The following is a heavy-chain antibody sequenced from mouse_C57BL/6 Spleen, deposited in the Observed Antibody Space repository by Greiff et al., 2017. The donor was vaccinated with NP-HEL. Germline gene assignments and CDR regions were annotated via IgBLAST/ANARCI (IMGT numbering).Heavy chain of an antibody. CDR3: ARCVGYWYFDV. CDR1: GYTFTSYW. V-gene: IGHV1-64*01. J-gene: IGHJ1*03. CDR2: IRPNSGST. Sequence: QVQLQQPGAELVKPGASVTLSCTASGYTFTSYWMHWVKQRPGQGLEWIGMIRPNSGSTYYTEMFKSQATLTVDKSSSTAYMQLSSLTSEVSAVSYCARCVGYWYFDVWGTGTTVTVSS.